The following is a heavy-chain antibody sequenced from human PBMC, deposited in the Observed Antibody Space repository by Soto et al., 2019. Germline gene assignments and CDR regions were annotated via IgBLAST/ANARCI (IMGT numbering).Heavy chain of an antibody. CDR1: GFTFSSYG. J-gene: IGHJ6*02. CDR2: IWYDGSNK. D-gene: IGHD3-10*01. CDR3: ARDHYGSGAYYYYGMDV. Sequence: GGSLRLSCAASGFTFSSYGMHWVRQAPGKGLEWVAVIWYDGSNKYYADSVKGRFTISRDNSKNTLYLQMNSLRAEETAVYYCARDHYGSGAYYYYGMDVWGQGTTVTVSS. V-gene: IGHV3-33*01.